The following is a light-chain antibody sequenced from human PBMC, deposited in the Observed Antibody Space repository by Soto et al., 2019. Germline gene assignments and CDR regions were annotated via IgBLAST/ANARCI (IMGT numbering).Light chain of an antibody. CDR1: QSVSSSY. CDR2: GAS. Sequence: EIVLSQSPGTLSLSPGERATLSCRASQSVSSSYLAWYQQKPGQAPRLLIYGASSRATGIPDRFSGSGSGTDFTLTISRLEPEDSAVYYCQQYGSSPVFGQGTKVEIK. V-gene: IGKV3-20*01. J-gene: IGKJ1*01. CDR3: QQYGSSPV.